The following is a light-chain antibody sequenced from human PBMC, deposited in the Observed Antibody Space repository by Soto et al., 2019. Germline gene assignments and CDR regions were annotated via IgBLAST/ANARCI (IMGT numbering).Light chain of an antibody. CDR1: SGSIASSY. V-gene: IGLV6-57*01. Sequence: NFMLTQPHSVSESPGKTVTISCTRSSGSIASSYVQWYQQRPGSSPTTVIYEDNQRPSGVPDRFSGSIDSSSNSASLPISGLKTEDEADYCCQSYDNSNAWVFGGGTKLTVL. CDR3: QSYDNSNAWV. CDR2: EDN. J-gene: IGLJ3*02.